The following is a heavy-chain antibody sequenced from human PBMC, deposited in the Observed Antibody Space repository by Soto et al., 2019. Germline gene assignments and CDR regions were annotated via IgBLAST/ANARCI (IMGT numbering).Heavy chain of an antibody. J-gene: IGHJ6*02. CDR1: GASISSYF. CDR3: AAICSCPSCYGTEV. V-gene: IGHV4-4*07. CDR2: IYTSGST. Sequence: QVQLQESGPGLVKPSETLSLTCTVSGASISSYFWSWIRQPAGKGLEWIGRIYTSGSTDYNPSLESRVTMSVDTSKKQVSLKLTSVTAADTDVYYCAAICSCPSCYGTEVWGQGTSVTVSS. D-gene: IGHD2-2*01.